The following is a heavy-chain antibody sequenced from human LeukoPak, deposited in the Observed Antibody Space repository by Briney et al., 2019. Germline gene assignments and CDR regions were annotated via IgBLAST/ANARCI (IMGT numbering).Heavy chain of an antibody. Sequence: ASVKVSFKVSGYILSELSVHWVRQAPGKGLEWMGGFDPEDFETVYAQKFQGRVTLTEDRATDTAYMELSRLRSEDTAVYYCGTIAGAENYNGMDVWGQGTAVTVSS. CDR2: FDPEDFET. CDR3: GTIAGAENYNGMDV. D-gene: IGHD2-8*02. CDR1: GYILSELS. J-gene: IGHJ6*02. V-gene: IGHV1-24*01.